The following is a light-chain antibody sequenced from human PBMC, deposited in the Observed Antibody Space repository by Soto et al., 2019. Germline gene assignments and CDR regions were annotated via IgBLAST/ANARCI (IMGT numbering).Light chain of an antibody. V-gene: IGKV3D-15*01. CDR2: RAS. Sequence: EIVMTQSPATLSVSPGDRATLSCRASQTVNNNYVAWYQQKPGQAPRLLIFRASNKATGIPDRFSGSGSGTEFTLIISSLQSEDSAVYYCQQYNSWLWTFGQGTKVDIK. J-gene: IGKJ1*01. CDR3: QQYNSWLWT. CDR1: QTVNNN.